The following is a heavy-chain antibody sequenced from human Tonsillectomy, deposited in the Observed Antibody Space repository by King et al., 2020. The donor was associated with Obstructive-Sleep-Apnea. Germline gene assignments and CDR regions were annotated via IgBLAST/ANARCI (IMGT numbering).Heavy chain of an antibody. D-gene: IGHD3-22*01. V-gene: IGHV3-30*02. Sequence: QVQLVESGGGVVQPGRSLRLSCAASGFTFSSYGMHWVRQAPGKGLEGVAFIRYYGSNKYYADSVKGRFTISRDNSKNTLYLQMNSLRAEDTAVYYCAKDYYESSGGLYYFDYWGQGTLVTVSS. CDR1: GFTFSSYG. J-gene: IGHJ4*02. CDR2: IRYYGSNK. CDR3: AKDYYESSGGLYYFDY.